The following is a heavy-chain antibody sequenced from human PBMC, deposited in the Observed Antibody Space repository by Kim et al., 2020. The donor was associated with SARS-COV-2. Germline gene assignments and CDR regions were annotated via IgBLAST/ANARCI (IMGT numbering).Heavy chain of an antibody. V-gene: IGHV1-18*04. Sequence: ASVKVSCKASGYTFTSYGISWVRQAPGQGLEWMGWISAYNGNTNYAQKLQGRVTMTTDTSTSTAYMELRSLRSDDTAVYYCARDLIYGSGSPLPCDYWGQGTLVTVSS. D-gene: IGHD3-10*01. J-gene: IGHJ4*02. CDR2: ISAYNGNT. CDR1: GYTFTSYG. CDR3: ARDLIYGSGSPLPCDY.